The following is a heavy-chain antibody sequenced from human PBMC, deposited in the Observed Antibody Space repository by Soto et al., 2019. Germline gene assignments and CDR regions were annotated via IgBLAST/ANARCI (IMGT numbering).Heavy chain of an antibody. D-gene: IGHD4-17*01. J-gene: IGHJ3*02. Sequence: SETLSFTCALYGGSCSAYYWRWIRQPPGKGLEWIGEINHSGSTTCNPSLKSRVTMSVDTSKNQFSLKMNSVTAADTAVYYCARDPTVTTSTFDIWGQGTMVT. V-gene: IGHV4-34*01. CDR2: INHSGST. CDR1: GGSCSAYY. CDR3: ARDPTVTTSTFDI.